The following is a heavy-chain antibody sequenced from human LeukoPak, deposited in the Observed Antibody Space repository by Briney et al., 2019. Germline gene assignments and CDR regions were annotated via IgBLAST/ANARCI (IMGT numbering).Heavy chain of an antibody. Sequence: SETLSLTCTVSGGSISSYYWSWIRQPPGRGLEWIGYIYYSGSTNYNPSLKSRVTISVDTSKNQFSLKLSSVTAADTAVYYCASFSRCSSGWYGYFDYRGQGTLVTVSS. V-gene: IGHV4-59*01. CDR2: IYYSGST. CDR1: GGSISSYY. J-gene: IGHJ4*02. D-gene: IGHD6-19*01. CDR3: ASFSRCSSGWYGYFDY.